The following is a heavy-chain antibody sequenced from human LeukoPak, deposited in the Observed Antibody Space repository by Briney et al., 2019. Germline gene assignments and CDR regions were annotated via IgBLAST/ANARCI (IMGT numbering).Heavy chain of an antibody. V-gene: IGHV3-21*01. CDR3: ASEAIGDAFDI. CDR2: ISSSSSYI. D-gene: IGHD1-14*01. CDR1: GFTFSSYS. Sequence: GGSLRLSCVASGFTFSSYSMNWVRQAPGKGLDWVSSISSSSSYIYHADSVKGRFTISRDNAKNSLYLQMNSLRAEDTAVYYCASEAIGDAFDIWGQGTMVTVSS. J-gene: IGHJ3*02.